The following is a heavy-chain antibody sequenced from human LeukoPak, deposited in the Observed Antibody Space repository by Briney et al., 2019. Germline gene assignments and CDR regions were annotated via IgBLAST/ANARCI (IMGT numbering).Heavy chain of an antibody. CDR1: GGSISSYY. Sequence: KSSETLSLTCAVSGGSISSYYWSWIRQPAGKGLEWIGRIYTSGSTNYNPFLKSRVTMSVDTSKNQFSLKLSSVTAADTAVYYCARSRMVRGVIITQDYYYYMDVWGKGTTVTVSS. CDR2: IYTSGST. J-gene: IGHJ6*03. CDR3: ARSRMVRGVIITQDYYYYMDV. D-gene: IGHD3-10*01. V-gene: IGHV4-4*07.